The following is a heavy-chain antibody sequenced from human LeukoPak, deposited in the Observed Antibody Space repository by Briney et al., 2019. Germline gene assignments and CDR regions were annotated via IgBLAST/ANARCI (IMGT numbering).Heavy chain of an antibody. V-gene: IGHV3-7*03. CDR3: ARESVIQLFNY. CDR1: GFTFSSYW. Sequence: GGSLRLSCAASGFTFSSYWMSRVRQAPGKGLEWVANIKQDGSEKYYVDSVKGRFTISRDNAKNSLYLQMNSLRAEDTAVYYCARESVIQLFNYWGQGTLVTVSS. CDR2: IKQDGSEK. D-gene: IGHD5-18*01. J-gene: IGHJ4*02.